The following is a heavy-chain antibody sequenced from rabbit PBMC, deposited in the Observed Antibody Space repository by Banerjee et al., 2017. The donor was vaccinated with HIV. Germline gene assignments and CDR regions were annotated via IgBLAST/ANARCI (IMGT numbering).Heavy chain of an antibody. CDR2: IYTTSGNT. Sequence: QSLQESGGGLFQPGGSLALTCKASGFSLSNNYVMCWVRQAPGKGLEWIGCIYTTSGNTWYASWAKGRFTISKTSSTTVTLQMTSLTAADTATYFCASHPDSSWGLWGPGTLVTVS. J-gene: IGHJ4*01. CDR1: GFSLSNNYV. D-gene: IGHD4-2*01. V-gene: IGHV1S40*01. CDR3: ASHPDSSWGL.